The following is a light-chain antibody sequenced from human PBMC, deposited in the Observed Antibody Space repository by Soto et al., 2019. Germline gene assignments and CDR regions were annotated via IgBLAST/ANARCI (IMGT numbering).Light chain of an antibody. V-gene: IGKV4-1*01. Sequence: DIVMTQSPDXLAVSLGERASINCKSSQSVLHSSNNKNYLAWYQQKPGQPPKLLIYWASTRESGVPDRFSGSGSGTDFTLTISSLQAEDVAVYFCQQYYGTLWTFGQGTKVEIK. J-gene: IGKJ1*01. CDR2: WAS. CDR1: QSVLHSSNNKNY. CDR3: QQYYGTLWT.